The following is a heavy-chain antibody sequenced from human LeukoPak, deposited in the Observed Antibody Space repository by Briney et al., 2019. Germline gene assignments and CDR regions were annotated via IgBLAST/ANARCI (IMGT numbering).Heavy chain of an antibody. CDR3: ARGTGTTAYFDY. CDR1: GFTFSDYY. V-gene: IGHV3-11*06. D-gene: IGHD1-1*01. J-gene: IGHJ4*02. Sequence: GGSLRLSCAASGFTFSDYYMSWIRQAPGKGLEWVLYISSSSSYTKYGDSVKGRFTISRDNAKNSLYLQVNSLRAEDTAVYYCARGTGTTAYFDYWGQGTLVTVSS. CDR2: ISSSSSYT.